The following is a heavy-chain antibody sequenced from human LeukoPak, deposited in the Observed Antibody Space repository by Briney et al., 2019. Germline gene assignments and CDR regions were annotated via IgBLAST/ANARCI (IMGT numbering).Heavy chain of an antibody. V-gene: IGHV4-61*02. D-gene: IGHD6-13*01. J-gene: IGHJ4*02. CDR2: IYTSGST. CDR3: ARQVAAAGRIHDY. CDR1: GYSISSGYY. Sequence: SETLSLTCTVSGYSISSGYYWSWIRQPAGKGLEWIGRIYTSGSTNYNPSLKSRVTISIDTSKNQFSLKLSSVTAADTALYYCARQVAAAGRIHDYWGQGTLVTVSS.